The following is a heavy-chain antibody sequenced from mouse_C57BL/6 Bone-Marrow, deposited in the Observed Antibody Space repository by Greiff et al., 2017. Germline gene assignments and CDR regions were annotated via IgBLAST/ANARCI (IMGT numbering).Heavy chain of an antibody. D-gene: IGHD2-3*01. J-gene: IGHJ3*01. V-gene: IGHV2-2*01. CDR3: ARNFHDGYTFAY. Sequence: VMLVESGPGLVQPSQSLSITCTVSGFSLTSYGVHWVRQSPGKGLEWLGVIWSGGSTDYNAAFISRLSISKDNSKSQVFFKMNSLQADDTAIYYCARNFHDGYTFAYWGQGTLVTVSA. CDR1: GFSLTSYG. CDR2: IWSGGST.